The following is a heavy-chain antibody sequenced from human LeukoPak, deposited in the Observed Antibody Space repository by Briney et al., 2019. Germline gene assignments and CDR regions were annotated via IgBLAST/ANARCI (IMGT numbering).Heavy chain of an antibody. D-gene: IGHD2-2*02. V-gene: IGHV4-4*07. Sequence: SPSETLSLTCTVSGGSISSYYWSWIRQPAGKGLEWIGRIYTSGSSNYNPSLKSRVTMSVDTSKNQFSLKLSSVTAADTAVYYCARVLVVPAAIGWFDPWGQGTLVTVSS. CDR1: GGSISSYY. CDR3: ARVLVVPAAIGWFDP. J-gene: IGHJ5*02. CDR2: IYTSGSS.